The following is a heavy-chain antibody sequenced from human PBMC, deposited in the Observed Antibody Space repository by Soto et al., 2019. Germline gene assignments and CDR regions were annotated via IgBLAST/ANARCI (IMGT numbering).Heavy chain of an antibody. CDR2: IYWDDAK. CDR1: GFSVSTSGVG. J-gene: IGHJ4*02. V-gene: IGHV2-5*02. Sequence: QITLKESGPTLVKPTQTLALTSSFSGFSVSTSGVGVDWISQPPGKALEWLALIYWDDAKRYSPSLQSRLSITKDTSKNQVVLTLTNIDPVDTATYYCAHLRGYRDFDYWGQGTLVTVSS. D-gene: IGHD5-18*01. CDR3: AHLRGYRDFDY.